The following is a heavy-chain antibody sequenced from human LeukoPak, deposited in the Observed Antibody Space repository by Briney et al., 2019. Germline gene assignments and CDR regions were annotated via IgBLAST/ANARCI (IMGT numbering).Heavy chain of an antibody. CDR2: IYTSGST. Sequence: SETLSLTCTVSGGSISSSSYYWGWIRQPAGKGLEWIGRIYTSGSTNYNPSLKSRVTMSVDTSKNQFSLKLSSVTAADTAVYYCATTDCSSTSCYDYYYYGMDVWGQGTTVTVSS. CDR3: ATTDCSSTSCYDYYYYGMDV. J-gene: IGHJ6*02. D-gene: IGHD2-2*01. CDR1: GGSISSSSYY. V-gene: IGHV4-61*02.